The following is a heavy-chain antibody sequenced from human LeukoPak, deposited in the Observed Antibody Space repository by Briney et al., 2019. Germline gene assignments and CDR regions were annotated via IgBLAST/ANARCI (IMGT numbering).Heavy chain of an antibody. Sequence: ASVNVSCKASGYTFTSYDINWVRRATGQGLEWMGSMNPNSGNTGYAQKFQGRVTMTRNTSISTAYMELSSLRSEDTAVYYCARSPPPGAPWAEYFQHWGQGTLVTVSS. CDR1: GYTFTSYD. CDR2: MNPNSGNT. CDR3: ARSPPPGAPWAEYFQH. J-gene: IGHJ1*01. V-gene: IGHV1-8*01.